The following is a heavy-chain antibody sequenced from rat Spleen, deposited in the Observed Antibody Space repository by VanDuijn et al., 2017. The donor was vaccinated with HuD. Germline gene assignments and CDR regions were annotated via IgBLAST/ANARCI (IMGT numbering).Heavy chain of an antibody. V-gene: IGHV5-19*01. CDR1: GFTFTNFG. D-gene: IGHD1-12*02. CDR2: ISPSGGNI. Sequence: EVQLVESGGGLVQPGGSLKLSCVASGFTFTNFGMHWVRQAPSKGLEWVASISPSGGNIYSRDSVKGRFTISRDNAKSTLYLQMDSLRSEDTATYYCATDGYDGSYYYWDYWGQGVMVTVSS. J-gene: IGHJ2*01. CDR3: ATDGYDGSYYYWDY.